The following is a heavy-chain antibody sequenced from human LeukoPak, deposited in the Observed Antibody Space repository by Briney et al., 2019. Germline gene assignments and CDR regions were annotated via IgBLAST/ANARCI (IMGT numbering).Heavy chain of an antibody. D-gene: IGHD2-15*01. V-gene: IGHV3-23*01. CDR1: GFTFSSYA. CDR2: ISGSGGST. Sequence: GGSLRLSCAASGFTFSSYAMSWVRQAPGKGLEWVSAISGSGGSTYYADSVKGRFTISRDNSKNTLYLQMNSLRAEDTAVYYCAKDLIVVVVAATQTPSVDHWGQGTLVTVSS. CDR3: AKDLIVVVVAATQTPSVDH. J-gene: IGHJ4*02.